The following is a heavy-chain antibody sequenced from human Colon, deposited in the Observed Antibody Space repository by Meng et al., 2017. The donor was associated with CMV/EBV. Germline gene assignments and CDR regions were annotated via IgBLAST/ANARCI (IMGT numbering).Heavy chain of an antibody. V-gene: IGHV3-7*03. D-gene: IGHD6-19*01. Sequence: GGSLRLSCAASGFSFSDYWVTWVRQRPGKGLELVANMSPAENEYSYGDSVEGRFTMSRDNAKDSLYLDMTGLRADDTAVYFCATDFGWYGRIYWGQGTLVTVSS. CDR2: MSPAENEY. CDR1: GFSFSDYW. CDR3: ATDFGWYGRIY. J-gene: IGHJ4*01.